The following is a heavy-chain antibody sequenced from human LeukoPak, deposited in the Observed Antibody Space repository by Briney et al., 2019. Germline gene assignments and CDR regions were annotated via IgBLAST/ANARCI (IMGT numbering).Heavy chain of an antibody. V-gene: IGHV3-23*01. D-gene: IGHD2-2*01. J-gene: IGHJ4*02. Sequence: GGSLRLSCAASGFTFSSYAMSWVRQAPGKGLEWVSAISGSGGATYYADSVKGRFTISRDNSKNTLYLQMNSLRAEDTAVYYCAKDGYCSSTSCYPAPYWGQGTLVTVSS. CDR3: AKDGYCSSTSCYPAPY. CDR2: ISGSGGAT. CDR1: GFTFSSYA.